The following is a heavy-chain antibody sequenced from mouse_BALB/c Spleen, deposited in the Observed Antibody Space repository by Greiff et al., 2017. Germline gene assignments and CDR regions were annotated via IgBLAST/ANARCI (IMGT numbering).Heavy chain of an antibody. D-gene: IGHD3-1*01. V-gene: IGHV5-9-3*01. CDR2: ISSGGSYT. Sequence: EVMLVESGGGLVKPGGSLKLSCAASGFTFSGYAMSWVRQTPEKRLEWVGTISSGGSYTYYPDSVQGRFTISRDNAKNTLYLQMSSLRSEDTAMYYCARQGLDYAMDYWGQGTSVTVSS. CDR3: ARQGLDYAMDY. J-gene: IGHJ4*01. CDR1: GFTFSGYA.